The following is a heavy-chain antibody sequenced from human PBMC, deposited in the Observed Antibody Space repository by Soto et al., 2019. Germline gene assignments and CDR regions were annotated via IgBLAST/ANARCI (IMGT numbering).Heavy chain of an antibody. Sequence: GGSLRLSCAASGFTFSSYAMHWVRQAPGKGLEWVAVISYDGSNKYYADSVKGRFTISRDNSKNTLYLQMNSLRAEDTAVYYCARGGVTMVRGDSWRYYFDYWGQGTLVTVSS. D-gene: IGHD3-10*01. CDR2: ISYDGSNK. V-gene: IGHV3-30-3*01. CDR3: ARGGVTMVRGDSWRYYFDY. CDR1: GFTFSSYA. J-gene: IGHJ4*02.